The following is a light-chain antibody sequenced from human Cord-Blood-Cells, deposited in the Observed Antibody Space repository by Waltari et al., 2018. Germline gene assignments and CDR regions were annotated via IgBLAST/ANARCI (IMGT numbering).Light chain of an antibody. CDR3: SSYTSSSTWV. J-gene: IGLJ3*02. CDR2: EVS. V-gene: IGLV2-14*01. CDR1: ISDVGGYNY. Sequence: QSALTQPASVSGSPGQSITISCTVTISDVGGYNYFSWYQRHPGKAPTRMIYEVSKRPSGVTNRSSGSTSGNTAYLTISGLQAEDEADYYCSSYTSSSTWVFGGGTKLTVL.